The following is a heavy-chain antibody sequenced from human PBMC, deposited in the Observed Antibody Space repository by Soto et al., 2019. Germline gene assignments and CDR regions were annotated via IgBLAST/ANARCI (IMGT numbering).Heavy chain of an antibody. D-gene: IGHD6-25*01. CDR1: GYTFTHYY. V-gene: IGHV1-46*01. Sequence: QVQLVQSGAEVKKPGASVKLSCRTSGYTFTHYYIHWVRQAPGQGLEWLAIINPASGSTNYAQDFLGRVTVTMDTSTTTVYMELSGLRAEDTAIFSCARDFAAGDHWGQGTLVTVSS. J-gene: IGHJ4*02. CDR2: INPASGST. CDR3: ARDFAAGDH.